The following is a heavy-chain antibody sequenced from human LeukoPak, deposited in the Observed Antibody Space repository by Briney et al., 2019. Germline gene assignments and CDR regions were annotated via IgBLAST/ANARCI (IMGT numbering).Heavy chain of an antibody. J-gene: IGHJ4*02. V-gene: IGHV3-48*01. CDR2: IGPGGDI. CDR1: GFSFTAYS. CDR3: ARRFDS. Sequence: PGGSLRLSCAASGFSFTAYSMNWVLQAPGRGLEWISYIGPGGDIYYADSVTGRFTVSRDTAKNSLYLQMNGLRVEDTAVYYCARRFDSWGQGTLVTVSS.